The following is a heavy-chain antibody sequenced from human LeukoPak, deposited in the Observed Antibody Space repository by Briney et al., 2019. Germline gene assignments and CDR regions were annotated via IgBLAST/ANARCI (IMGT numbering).Heavy chain of an antibody. Sequence: SETLSLTCTVSGYSISSGSYYWSWIRQPAGKGLEWIGRIYTSGSTNYNPSLKSRVTISVDTSKNQFSLKLSSVTAADTAVYYCARDGNWNDAWDAFDIWGQGTMVTVSS. V-gene: IGHV4-61*02. CDR3: ARDGNWNDAWDAFDI. D-gene: IGHD1-20*01. CDR1: GYSISSGSYY. J-gene: IGHJ3*02. CDR2: IYTSGST.